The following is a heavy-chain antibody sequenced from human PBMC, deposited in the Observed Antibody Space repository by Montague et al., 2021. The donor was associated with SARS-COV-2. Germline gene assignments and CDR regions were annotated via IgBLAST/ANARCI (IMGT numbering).Heavy chain of an antibody. CDR3: ARGSGSASATWFDP. Sequence: SETLSLTCTVSGGSIGSHYWSWIRLPPGKGLEWVGHIYYTGITKXKSSLKSRVTISVDTPKNQLSLKLDSVTAADTAVYYCARGSGSASATWFDPWGQGTLVTVSS. CDR2: IYYTGIT. D-gene: IGHD6-25*01. V-gene: IGHV4-59*11. J-gene: IGHJ5*02. CDR1: GGSIGSHY.